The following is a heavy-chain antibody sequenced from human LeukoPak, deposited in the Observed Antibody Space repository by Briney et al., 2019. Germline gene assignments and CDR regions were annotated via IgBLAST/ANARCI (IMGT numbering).Heavy chain of an antibody. CDR3: AREDSSGWSVDY. V-gene: IGHV3-74*01. D-gene: IGHD6-19*01. CDR1: GFTFSSYW. CDR2: INSDGSST. Sequence: PGGSLRLSCAASGFTFSSYWMHWVRQALGKGLVWVSRINSDGSSTNYADSVKGRFTIARDDTKNTLYLQMNSLRAEDTAVYYCAREDSSGWSVDYWGQGTLVTVSS. J-gene: IGHJ4*02.